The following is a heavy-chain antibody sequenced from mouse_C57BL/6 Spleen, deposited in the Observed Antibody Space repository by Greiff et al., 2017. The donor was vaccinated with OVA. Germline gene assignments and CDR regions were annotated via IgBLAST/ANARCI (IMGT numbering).Heavy chain of an antibody. Sequence: VHVKQSGGGLVKPGGSLKLSCAASGFTFSDYGMHWVRQAPEKGLEWVAYISSGSSTIYYADTVKGRFTISRDNAKNTLFLQMTSLRSEDTAMYYCARQLRLRYFDYWGQGTTLTVSS. J-gene: IGHJ2*01. CDR2: ISSGSSTI. CDR3: ARQLRLRYFDY. CDR1: GFTFSDYG. V-gene: IGHV5-17*01. D-gene: IGHD3-2*02.